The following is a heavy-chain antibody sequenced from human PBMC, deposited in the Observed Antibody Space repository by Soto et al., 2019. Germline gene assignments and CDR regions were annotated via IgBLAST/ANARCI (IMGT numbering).Heavy chain of an antibody. CDR1: GGSITSYY. V-gene: IGHV4-59*01. D-gene: IGHD6-25*01. Sequence: QVQLQESGPGLVKPSETLSLTCTVSGGSITSYYWSWVRQPPGKGLEWIAYMYYSGSTNYNPSLRGRVSISVDTSKNQFSLNLTPVTSADTAVYYCVRSGSMAPPPLWGQGTLVTVSS. J-gene: IGHJ4*02. CDR2: MYYSGST. CDR3: VRSGSMAPPPL.